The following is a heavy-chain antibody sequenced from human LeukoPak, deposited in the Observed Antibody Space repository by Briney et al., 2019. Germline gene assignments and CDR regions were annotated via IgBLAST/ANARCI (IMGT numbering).Heavy chain of an antibody. CDR1: GFTFSSYG. CDR3: ARDRGGSGWFN. D-gene: IGHD6-19*01. J-gene: IGHJ4*02. V-gene: IGHV3-30*03. Sequence: PGRSLRLSCAASGFTFSSYGMHWVRQAPGKGLEWVAVISYDGSNKYYADSVKGRFTISRDNAKNSLYLQMNSLRAEDTAVYYCARDRGGSGWFNWGQGTLVTVSS. CDR2: ISYDGSNK.